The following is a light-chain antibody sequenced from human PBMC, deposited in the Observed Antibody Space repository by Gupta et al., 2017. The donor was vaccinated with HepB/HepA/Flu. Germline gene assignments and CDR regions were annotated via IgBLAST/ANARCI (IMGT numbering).Light chain of an antibody. CDR3: QQGNSFPLT. Sequence: DIQLTQSPSFLSASVGDRVTITCRASQGISSYLTWYQQKPGKAPNLLIYAASTVQSGVPSRFSGSGSGTXFTLTIXSRQPEDFATYYCQQGNSFPLTFGXGTKVDIK. J-gene: IGKJ3*01. CDR2: AAS. V-gene: IGKV1-9*01. CDR1: QGISSY.